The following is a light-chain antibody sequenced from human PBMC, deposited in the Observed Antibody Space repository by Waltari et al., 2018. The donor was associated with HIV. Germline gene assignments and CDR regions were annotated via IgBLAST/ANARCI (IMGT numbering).Light chain of an antibody. V-gene: IGLV4-69*01. CDR2: LNSDGSH. J-gene: IGLJ3*02. CDR1: SGPSSYA. CDR3: QTWGTGKV. Sequence: QLVLTQSPSASASLGASVKLTCTLSSGPSSYAIAWHQQQPEKGPRYLMKLNSDGSHSKGDGIPDRFSGSSSGAERYRTISSLQSEDEADYYCQTWGTGKVFGGGTKLTVL.